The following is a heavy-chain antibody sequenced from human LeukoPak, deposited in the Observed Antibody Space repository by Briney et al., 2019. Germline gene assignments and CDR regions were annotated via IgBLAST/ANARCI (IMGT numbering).Heavy chain of an antibody. CDR2: IGPSGGKT. V-gene: IGHV3-23*01. D-gene: IGHD6-19*01. CDR3: AKDIDWLAFED. CDR1: GFTFNIHG. J-gene: IGHJ4*02. Sequence: GGSLRLSCAASGFTFNIHGMNWVRQAPGKGPEWVSGIGPSGGKTYYADSVKGRFTISRDNSENTVYLQMNSLRVEDTAVYYCAKDIDWLAFEDWGQGTLVTVSS.